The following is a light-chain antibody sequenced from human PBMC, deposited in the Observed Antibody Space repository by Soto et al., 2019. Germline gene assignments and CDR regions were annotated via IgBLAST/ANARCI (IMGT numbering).Light chain of an antibody. V-gene: IGKV2-40*01. J-gene: IGKJ4*01. CDR3: MQRLEFPLT. CDR2: TVS. CDR1: QSLLDRDDGNMY. Sequence: EIVMTQTPLSLPVTPGEPASISCRSSQSLLDRDDGNMYLDWYVQKPGQSPQLLIYTVSSRAPGVPVRFSGIGSGTDFTLKISRVEADDVGVYYCMQRLEFPLTFGGGTKVEIK.